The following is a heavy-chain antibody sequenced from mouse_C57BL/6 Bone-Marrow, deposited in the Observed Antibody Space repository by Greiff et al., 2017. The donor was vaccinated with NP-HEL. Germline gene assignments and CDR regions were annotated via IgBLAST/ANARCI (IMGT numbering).Heavy chain of an antibody. D-gene: IGHD2-3*01. V-gene: IGHV5-9*01. CDR2: ISGGGGNT. J-gene: IGHJ3*01. CDR1: GFTFSSYT. Sequence: EVMLVESGGGLVKPGGSLKLSCAASGFTFSSYTMSWVRQTPEKRLEWVATISGGGGNTYYPDSVKGRFTISRDNAKNTLYLQMSSLRSEDTALYYCARPDGWGFAYWGQVTLVTVSA. CDR3: ARPDGWGFAY.